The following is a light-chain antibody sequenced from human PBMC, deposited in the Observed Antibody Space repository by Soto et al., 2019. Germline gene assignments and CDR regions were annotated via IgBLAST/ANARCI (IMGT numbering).Light chain of an antibody. Sequence: DIQMTQSPSSLSASVGDRVTISCRASQTLSSFLNWYQQKPGKAPELLIYATSTLQIGVPSRFSGSGSGTDFTLTISNLQPEDFATYFCQQSYNTPRTFGQGTKLEIK. CDR3: QQSYNTPRT. CDR2: ATS. V-gene: IGKV1-39*01. J-gene: IGKJ2*01. CDR1: QTLSSF.